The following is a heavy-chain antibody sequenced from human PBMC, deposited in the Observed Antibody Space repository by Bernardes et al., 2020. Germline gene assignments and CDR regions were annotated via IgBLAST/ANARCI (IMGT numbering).Heavy chain of an antibody. J-gene: IGHJ4*02. CDR3: GRFRGSYYQLHLEIDY. CDR1: NYSIASGFY. Sequence: SETLSLTCVVSNYSIASGFYWGWVRQPPGKGLEWIGSLYYDGSPYYGPSLEGRATISMDGSKNQVSLKLDSVTAADTAVYYCGRFRGSYYQLHLEIDYWGQGILVTVSS. CDR2: LYYDGSP. V-gene: IGHV4-38-2*01. D-gene: IGHD2-2*01.